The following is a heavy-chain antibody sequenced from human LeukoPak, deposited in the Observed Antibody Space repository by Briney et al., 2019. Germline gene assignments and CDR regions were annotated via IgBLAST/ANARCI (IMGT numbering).Heavy chain of an antibody. J-gene: IGHJ3*02. CDR1: GGSISSGGYY. D-gene: IGHD3-16*01. V-gene: IGHV4-61*03. Sequence: SETLSLTCPVSGGSISSGGYYWSWIRQPPGKGLEWIGYIYYSGTTNYNPSLKSRVTISIDTSKKHFSLKLSSVTAADTAVYYCASHPGGSRDAFDIWGQGTRVTVSS. CDR3: ASHPGGSRDAFDI. CDR2: IYYSGTT.